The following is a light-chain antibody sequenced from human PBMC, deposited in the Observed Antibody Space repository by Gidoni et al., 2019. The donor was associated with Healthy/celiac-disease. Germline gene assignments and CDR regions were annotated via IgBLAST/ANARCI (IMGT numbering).Light chain of an antibody. Sequence: EIVLTQSPGTLSLSPGERATLSCRASQSVSSSYLAWYQQKPGQAPRLLIYGASSRATGIPARFSGSWSGTDFTITISRLEPEDFAVYYCQQYGSSPITFGQGTRLEIK. CDR1: QSVSSSY. CDR3: QQYGSSPIT. J-gene: IGKJ5*01. V-gene: IGKV3-20*01. CDR2: GAS.